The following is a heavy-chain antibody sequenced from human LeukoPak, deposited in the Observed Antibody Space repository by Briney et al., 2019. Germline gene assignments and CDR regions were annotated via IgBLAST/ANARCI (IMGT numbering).Heavy chain of an antibody. Sequence: GASVKVSCKASGGTFSSYAISWVRQAPGQGLEWMGGIIPIFGTANYAQKFQGRVTITTDEPTSTAYMELSSPRSEDTAVYYCARDLTRYSGSQYYYYYYMDVWGKGTTVTVSS. CDR1: GGTFSSYA. CDR3: ARDLTRYSGSQYYYYYYMDV. J-gene: IGHJ6*03. CDR2: IIPIFGTA. D-gene: IGHD1-26*01. V-gene: IGHV1-69*05.